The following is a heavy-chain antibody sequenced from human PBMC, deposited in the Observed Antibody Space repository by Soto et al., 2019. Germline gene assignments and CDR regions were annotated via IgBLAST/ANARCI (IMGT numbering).Heavy chain of an antibody. D-gene: IGHD1-1*01. V-gene: IGHV5-10-1*01. CDR2: IDPSDSYT. CDR3: ARRLSGPKEEYNAYYFYGLDV. CDR1: GYSFTSHW. Sequence: GEPLKIASHGSGYSFTSHWITWVRQTPGKGLEGMGRIDPSDSYTNYSPSFQGRVTISADRSISTAFLQWSSLEASDTAIYYCARRLSGPKEEYNAYYFYGLDVWGQGTTVTVPS. J-gene: IGHJ6*02.